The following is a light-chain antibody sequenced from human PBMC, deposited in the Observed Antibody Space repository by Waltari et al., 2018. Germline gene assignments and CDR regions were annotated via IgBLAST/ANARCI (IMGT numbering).Light chain of an antibody. Sequence: DIQMTQSPSSLSASVGDRVTITCRASQNIINYLNWYQQIPGKAPKILIYTASSLKNGVPSRFSGSGSGTDFTLTISSLQPEEFATYYCQQSYNLPRTFGQGTKVEIK. CDR3: QQSYNLPRT. CDR1: QNIINY. CDR2: TAS. J-gene: IGKJ1*01. V-gene: IGKV1-39*01.